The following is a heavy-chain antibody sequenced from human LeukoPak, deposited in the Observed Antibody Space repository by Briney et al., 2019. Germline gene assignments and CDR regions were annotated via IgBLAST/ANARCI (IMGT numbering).Heavy chain of an antibody. CDR3: ASRYCSGGSCYRVEPDY. J-gene: IGHJ4*02. V-gene: IGHV1-69*01. CDR1: GGTFSSYA. Sequence: SVKVSCKASGGTFSSYAISWVRQAPGQGLEWRGGIIPIFGTANYAQKFQGRVTITADESTSTAYMELSSLRSEDTAVYYCASRYCSGGSCYRVEPDYWGQGTLVTVSS. D-gene: IGHD2-15*01. CDR2: IIPIFGTA.